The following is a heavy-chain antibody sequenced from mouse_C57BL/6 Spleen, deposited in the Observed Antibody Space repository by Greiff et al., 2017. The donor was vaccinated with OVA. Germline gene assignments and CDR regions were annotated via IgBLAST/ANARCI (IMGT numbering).Heavy chain of an antibody. CDR1: GYTFTEYT. D-gene: IGHD2-4*01. V-gene: IGHV1-62-2*01. CDR3: ARHEGISIYYDYGVGAMDY. J-gene: IGHJ4*01. CDR2: FYPGSGSI. Sequence: VQLQQSGAELVKPGASVKLSCKASGYTFTEYTIHWVKQRSGQGLEWIGWFYPGSGSIKYNEKFKDKATLTADKSSSTVYMELRRLTSEDSAVYVCARHEGISIYYDYGVGAMDYWGQGTSVTVSS.